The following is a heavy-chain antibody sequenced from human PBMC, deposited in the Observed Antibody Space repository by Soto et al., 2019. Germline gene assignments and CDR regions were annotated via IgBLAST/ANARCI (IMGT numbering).Heavy chain of an antibody. CDR3: ARGGTPPSGYGIAYAMDV. Sequence: SETLSLTCTVSGVSISRSSYYWGWIRQPPGRGLEWIGNIYYTGSTYYNPSLSGSTYYNPSLKSRVTISVDTSRNQFSLSLSSVTAADTAVYFCARGGTPPSGYGIAYAMDVWGQGTTVTVS. J-gene: IGHJ6*02. CDR2: IYYTGSTYYNPSLSGST. V-gene: IGHV4-39*01. D-gene: IGHD1-26*01. CDR1: GVSISRSSYY.